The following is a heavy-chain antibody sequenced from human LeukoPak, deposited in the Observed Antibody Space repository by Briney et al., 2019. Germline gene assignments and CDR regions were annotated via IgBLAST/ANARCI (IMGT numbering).Heavy chain of an antibody. CDR2: ISGSGGST. Sequence: GGSLRLSCAASGFTFSSYAMSWVRQAPGKGLEWVSAISGSGGSTYYADSVKGRFTISRDNSKNTLYLQMNSLRAEVTAVYYCAKSLRGYSYGSGATEPIDYWGQGTLVTVSS. CDR1: GFTFSSYA. D-gene: IGHD5-18*01. J-gene: IGHJ4*02. V-gene: IGHV3-23*01. CDR3: AKSLRGYSYGSGATEPIDY.